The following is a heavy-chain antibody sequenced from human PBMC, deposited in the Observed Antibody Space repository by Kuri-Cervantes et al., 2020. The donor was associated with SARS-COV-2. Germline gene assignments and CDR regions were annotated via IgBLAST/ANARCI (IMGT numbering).Heavy chain of an antibody. CDR3: ARDPTGHDAFDI. Sequence: SETLSLTCTVSGGSISSHYWSWIRQPPGKGLEWIGYIYYSGSTNYNPSLKSRVTISVDTSKNQFSLQLNSVTPEDTAVYYCARDPTGHDAFDIWGQGTMVTVSS. CDR1: GGSISSHY. J-gene: IGHJ3*02. V-gene: IGHV4-59*11. CDR2: IYYSGST. D-gene: IGHD1-1*01.